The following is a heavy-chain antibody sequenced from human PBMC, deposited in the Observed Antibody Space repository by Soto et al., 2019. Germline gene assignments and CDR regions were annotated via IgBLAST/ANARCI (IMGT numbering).Heavy chain of an antibody. CDR2: IYYSGST. V-gene: IGHV4-59*01. CDR1: GGSISSYY. Sequence: PSETLSLTCTVSGGSISSYYWSWIRQPPGKGLEWIGYIYYSGSTNYNPSLKSRVTLSLDNAKNSLYLQMNSLRPEDTAVYYCAKDPYDSVTGYNNWFDPWGQGTLVTVSS. CDR3: AKDPYDSVTGYNNWFDP. D-gene: IGHD3-9*01. J-gene: IGHJ5*02.